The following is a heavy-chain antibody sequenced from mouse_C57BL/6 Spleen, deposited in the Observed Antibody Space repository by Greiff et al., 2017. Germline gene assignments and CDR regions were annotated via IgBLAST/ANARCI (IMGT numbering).Heavy chain of an antibody. D-gene: IGHD2-3*01. CDR1: GYSFTSYY. V-gene: IGHV1-66*01. CDR3: ARSEDGYSFSWFAY. CDR2: IYPGSGNT. Sequence: VKLVESGPELVKPGASVKISCKASGYSFTSYYIHWVKQRPGQGLEWIGWIYPGSGNTKYNEKFKGKATLTADTSSSTAYMQLSSLTSEDSAVYYCARSEDGYSFSWFAYWGQGTLVTVSA. J-gene: IGHJ3*01.